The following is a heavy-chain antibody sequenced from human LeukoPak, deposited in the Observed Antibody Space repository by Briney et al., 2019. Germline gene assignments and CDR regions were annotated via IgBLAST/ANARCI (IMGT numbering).Heavy chain of an antibody. CDR2: IYYSGST. CDR3: ACVITMIVVVPTKAFDI. J-gene: IGHJ3*02. V-gene: IGHV4-31*03. D-gene: IGHD3-22*01. CDR1: GGSISSGGYY. Sequence: SSETLSLTCTVSGGSISSGGYYWSWIRQHPGKGLEWIGYIYYSGSTYYNPSLKSRVTISVDTSKNQFSLKLSSVTAADTAVYYCACVITMIVVVPTKAFDIWGQGTMVTVSS.